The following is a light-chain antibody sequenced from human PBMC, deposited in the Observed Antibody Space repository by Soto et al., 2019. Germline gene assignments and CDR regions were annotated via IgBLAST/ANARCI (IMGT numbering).Light chain of an antibody. CDR2: LGS. J-gene: IGKJ4*01. Sequence: IVMTQSPLSLPVTPGEPASISCRSSQSLLHSNGYNYLDWYLQKPGQSPQLLIYLGSNRASGVPDRFSGSGSGTDFTLKISRVEVEDVRVYDCTQRSQNSCTFGRAIKV. CDR1: QSLLHSNGYNY. CDR3: TQRSQNSCT. V-gene: IGKV2-28*01.